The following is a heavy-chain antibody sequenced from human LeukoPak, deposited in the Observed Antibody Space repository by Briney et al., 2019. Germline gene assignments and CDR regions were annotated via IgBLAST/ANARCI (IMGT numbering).Heavy chain of an antibody. Sequence: QSGGSLRLSCAASGFTFSSYWMHWVRQAPGKGLVWVSRINSDGSSTSYADSVKGRFTISRDNAKNTLYLQMNSLRAEDTAVYYCARVPTTSMVRGVHYNWFDPWGQGTLVTVSS. CDR3: ARVPTTSMVRGVHYNWFDP. D-gene: IGHD3-10*01. V-gene: IGHV3-74*01. J-gene: IGHJ5*02. CDR1: GFTFSSYW. CDR2: INSDGSST.